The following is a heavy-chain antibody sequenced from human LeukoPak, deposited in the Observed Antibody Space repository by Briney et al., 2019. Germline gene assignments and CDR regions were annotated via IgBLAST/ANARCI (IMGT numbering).Heavy chain of an antibody. J-gene: IGHJ5*02. V-gene: IGHV4-34*01. CDR3: ARDAEQWLVPMNWFDP. Sequence: SETLSLTCGVYGGSLSGDYWSWIRQPPGKGLEWIGEIDRSGNTNYNPSLKSRATISLDNSKNQVFLKVNSVTAADTAVYYCARDAEQWLVPMNWFDPWGQGTLVTVSS. CDR1: GGSLSGDY. D-gene: IGHD6-19*01. CDR2: IDRSGNT.